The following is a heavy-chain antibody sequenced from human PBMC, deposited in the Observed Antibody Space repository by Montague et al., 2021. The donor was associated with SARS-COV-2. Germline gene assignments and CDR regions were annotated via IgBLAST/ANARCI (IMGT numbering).Heavy chain of an antibody. Sequence: SETLSLTCTVSGGSISSSSYYWGWIRQPPGKGLEWIESIYYSGSTYYNPSLKSRVTISVDTSKNQFSLKLSSVTAADTAVYYCARDGGTVTTFLGVGYVRGVLNWFDPWGQGTLVTVSS. J-gene: IGHJ5*02. V-gene: IGHV4-39*07. CDR3: ARDGGTVTTFLGVGYVRGVLNWFDP. D-gene: IGHD4-17*01. CDR2: IYYSGST. CDR1: GGSISSSSYY.